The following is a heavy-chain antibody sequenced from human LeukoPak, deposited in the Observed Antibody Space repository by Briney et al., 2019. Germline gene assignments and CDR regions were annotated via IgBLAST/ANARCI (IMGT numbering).Heavy chain of an antibody. CDR3: AKSKEGDDYGATFHY. CDR1: GFTFSSYG. D-gene: IGHD4-17*01. Sequence: GRSLRLSCAASGFTFSSYGMHWVRQAPGKGLEWVAFISCDGSNKYYADSVKGRFTISRDNAKNTLYLQMNSLRAEDTAVYYCAKSKEGDDYGATFHYWGHGTLVTVSS. CDR2: ISCDGSNK. J-gene: IGHJ4*01. V-gene: IGHV3-30*18.